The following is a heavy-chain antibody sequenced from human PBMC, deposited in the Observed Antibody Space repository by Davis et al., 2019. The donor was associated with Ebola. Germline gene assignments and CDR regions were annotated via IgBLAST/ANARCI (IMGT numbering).Heavy chain of an antibody. CDR3: ARRQGSKFDS. CDR1: GGSFSGYY. CDR2: IYYSGST. Sequence: SETLSLTCAVSGGSFSGYYWSWIRQPPGKGLEWIGYIYYSGSTSYSPSLKSRVTISVDTSKNHFSLKLLSVTAADTAVYYCARRQGSKFDSWGQGTLVTVSS. V-gene: IGHV4-59*01. J-gene: IGHJ4*02.